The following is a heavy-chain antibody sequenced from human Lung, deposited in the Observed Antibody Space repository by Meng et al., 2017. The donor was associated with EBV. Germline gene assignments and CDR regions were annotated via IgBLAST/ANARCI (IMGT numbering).Heavy chain of an antibody. J-gene: IGHJ4*02. D-gene: IGHD2-8*01. CDR2: VTHSSSSI. V-gene: IGHV3-21*01. Sequence: EVQLVESGGGLVKPGGSLRPSCAASGFTFSSYSMNWVRQAPGKGLEWVSSVTHSSSSIYYALSVKGRFTISRDNAKNSLYLQMNSLRNEDTAVYYCVRNGANMEDLDYWGQGTLVTVSS. CDR3: VRNGANMEDLDY. CDR1: GFTFSSYS.